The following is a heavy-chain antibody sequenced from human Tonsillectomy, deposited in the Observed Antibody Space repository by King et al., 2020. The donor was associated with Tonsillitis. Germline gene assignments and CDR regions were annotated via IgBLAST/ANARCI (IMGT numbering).Heavy chain of an antibody. Sequence: QLVQSGGGVVQPGRSLRLSCAASGFTFSSYGMHWVRQAPGKGLEWVAVISYDGSNKYYADSVKGRFTISSDNSKNTLYLQMNSLRAEDTAVYYCAKDPASYSSGWHWYFDLWGRGTLVTVSS. V-gene: IGHV3-30*18. J-gene: IGHJ2*01. D-gene: IGHD6-19*01. CDR2: ISYDGSNK. CDR3: AKDPASYSSGWHWYFDL. CDR1: GFTFSSYG.